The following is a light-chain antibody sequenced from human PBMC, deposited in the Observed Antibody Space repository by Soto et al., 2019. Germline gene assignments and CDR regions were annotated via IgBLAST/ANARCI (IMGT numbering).Light chain of an antibody. CDR3: AAWDDSLNGRV. CDR2: SNN. V-gene: IGLV1-44*01. CDR1: SSNIARNT. Sequence: QSVLTQPPSASGTPGQRVTISCSGSSSNIARNTVNWYQQLPGTAPKLLIYSNNQRPSGVPDRFSGSKSGTSASLAISGLQSEDEADYYCAAWDDSLNGRVFGGGTKLTVL. J-gene: IGLJ3*02.